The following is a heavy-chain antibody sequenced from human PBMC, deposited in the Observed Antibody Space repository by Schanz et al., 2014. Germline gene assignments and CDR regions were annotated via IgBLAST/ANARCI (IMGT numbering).Heavy chain of an antibody. CDR1: GFTLSNYA. CDR3: AKDAPYPFDL. V-gene: IGHV3-23*01. J-gene: IGHJ2*01. CDR2: IGTSGGT. Sequence: EMQLLESGGGLAQPGGSLRLSCAASGFTLSNYAMSWVRQAPGKGLEWVSTIGTSGGTNYAESVKGRFTISRDNSKNTLYLQMNSLRAEDTAIYYCAKDAPYPFDLWGRGTLITVSS.